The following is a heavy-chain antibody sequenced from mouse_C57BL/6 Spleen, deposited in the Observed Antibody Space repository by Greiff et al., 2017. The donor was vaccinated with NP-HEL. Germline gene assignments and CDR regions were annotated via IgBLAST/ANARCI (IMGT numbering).Heavy chain of an antibody. Sequence: VQLQQSGAELVRPGTSVKVSCKASGYAFTNYLIEWVKQRPGQGLEWIGVINPGSGGTNYNEKFKGKATLTADKSSSTAYMQLSSLTSEDSAVYCCARGGSYFYFDYWGQGTTLAVSS. CDR2: INPGSGGT. D-gene: IGHD2-10*01. CDR1: GYAFTNYL. J-gene: IGHJ2*01. CDR3: ARGGSYFYFDY. V-gene: IGHV1-54*01.